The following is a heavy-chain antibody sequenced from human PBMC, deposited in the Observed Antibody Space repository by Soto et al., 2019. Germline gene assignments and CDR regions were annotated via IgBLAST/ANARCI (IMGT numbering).Heavy chain of an antibody. Sequence: PSETLSLTSTVSGCSISRESWSGIRQPPGKGLEWIGYSYYSGSTNYNPSLKSRVTISVDTSKNQFSLKLNSVTAADTAVYYCARDLWGYCGTDCYPLDVWGQGTTVTVS. CDR2: SYYSGST. CDR1: GCSISRES. D-gene: IGHD2-21*02. V-gene: IGHV4-59*01. CDR3: ARDLWGYCGTDCYPLDV. J-gene: IGHJ6*02.